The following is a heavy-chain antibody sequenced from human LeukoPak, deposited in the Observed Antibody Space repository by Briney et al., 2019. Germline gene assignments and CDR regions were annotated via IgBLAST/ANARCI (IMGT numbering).Heavy chain of an antibody. D-gene: IGHD6-19*01. V-gene: IGHV4-39*01. CDR2: IYYSGST. J-gene: IGHJ4*02. Sequence: PSETLSLTCTVSGGSISSSSYYWGWIRQPPGKGLEWIGSIYYSGSTYYNPSLKSRVTISVDTSKNQFSLKLSSVTAADTAVYYCARQGSSDWYGRYWGQGTLVTVYS. CDR3: ARQGSSDWYGRY. CDR1: GGSISSSSYY.